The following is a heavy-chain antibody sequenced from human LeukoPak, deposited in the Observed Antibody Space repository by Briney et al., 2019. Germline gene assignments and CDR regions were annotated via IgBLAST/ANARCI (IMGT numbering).Heavy chain of an antibody. Sequence: GGSLRLSCAASGFTFSSYGMHWVRQAPGKGLEWVAVIWYDGSNKYYADSVKGRFTISRDNSKNTLYLQMNSLRAEDTAVYYCARRDLGAGDYYGSGGFDYWGQGTLVTVSS. CDR3: ARRDLGAGDYYGSGGFDY. J-gene: IGHJ4*02. CDR1: GFTFSSYG. D-gene: IGHD3-10*01. CDR2: IWYDGSNK. V-gene: IGHV3-33*01.